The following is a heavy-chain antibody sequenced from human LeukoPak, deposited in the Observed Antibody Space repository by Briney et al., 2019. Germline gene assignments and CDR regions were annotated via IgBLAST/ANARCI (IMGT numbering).Heavy chain of an antibody. D-gene: IGHD2-2*01. Sequence: PGGSLRLSCAASGFTYSSYWMSWVRQAPGKGLESVATIKPDGSEKYYVDSVKGRFTISRDNAKSSLYLQMNSLRAEDTGVYFCARMSSYCDYWGQGTLVTVSS. CDR3: ARMSSYCDY. V-gene: IGHV3-7*01. CDR2: IKPDGSEK. CDR1: GFTYSSYW. J-gene: IGHJ4*02.